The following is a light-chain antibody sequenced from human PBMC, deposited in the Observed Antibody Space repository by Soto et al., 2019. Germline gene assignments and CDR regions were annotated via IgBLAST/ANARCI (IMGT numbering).Light chain of an antibody. CDR3: LQDINYPWT. J-gene: IGKJ1*01. Sequence: DIPLTQSPSFLSSSLGDRFSITCLSSQCISTFLAWYQQKPGKAPKLLIYAASILQSGVPSRFRGSGSGTDFTLAISSLQPEDSATYYCLQDINYPWTFGQGTKVDIK. V-gene: IGKV1-9*01. CDR2: AAS. CDR1: QCISTF.